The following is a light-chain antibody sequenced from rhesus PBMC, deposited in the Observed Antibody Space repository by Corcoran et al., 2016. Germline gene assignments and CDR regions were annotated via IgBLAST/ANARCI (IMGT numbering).Light chain of an antibody. CDR2: KAS. Sequence: DIQMTQSPSSLSASVGDRVTITCRTSENVNNYLNWYQQKPGKAPKLLIYKASTLQSGVPSRFSGRGSVTDYTFTISGLPSEDVATYYCQHNYGTPPSFGGGTKVEIK. CDR3: QHNYGTPPS. J-gene: IGKJ4*01. CDR1: ENVNNY. V-gene: IGKV1-74*01.